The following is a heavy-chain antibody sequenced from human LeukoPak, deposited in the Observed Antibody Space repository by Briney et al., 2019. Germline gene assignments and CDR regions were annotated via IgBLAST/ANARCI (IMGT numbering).Heavy chain of an antibody. CDR2: ISYDGSNK. Sequence: LSLTCAASGFTFSSYAMHWVRQAPGKGLEWVAVISYDGSNKYYADSVKGRFTISRDNSKNTLYLQMNSLRAEDTAVYYCARDTYWGQGTLVTVSS. CDR3: ARDTY. V-gene: IGHV3-30-3*01. J-gene: IGHJ4*02. CDR1: GFTFSSYA.